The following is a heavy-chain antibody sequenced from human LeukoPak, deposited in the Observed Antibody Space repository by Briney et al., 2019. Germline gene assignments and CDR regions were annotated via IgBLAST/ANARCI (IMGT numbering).Heavy chain of an antibody. Sequence: PGGSLRLSCAASGFTFSGFWMGWVRQAPGKGLEWVANIRQDGKEKYLLDSVKGRFSISRDNAKNSLYLQMNSLRVEDTALYYCARLYLDSSLFDFRGQGTLGTVSS. J-gene: IGHJ4*02. V-gene: IGHV3-7*01. CDR3: ARLYLDSSLFDF. CDR1: GFTFSGFW. CDR2: IRQDGKEK. D-gene: IGHD2-21*01.